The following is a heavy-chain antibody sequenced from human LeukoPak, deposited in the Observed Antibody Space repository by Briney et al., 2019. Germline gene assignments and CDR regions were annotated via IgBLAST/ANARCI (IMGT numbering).Heavy chain of an antibody. CDR3: ARDLGEGSLLEY. CDR2: ISAYNGNT. D-gene: IGHD2-21*01. V-gene: IGHV1-18*01. Sequence: ASVKVSCKASGYTFTNYGISWVRQAPGQGLEWMGWISAYNGNTNYAQKLHGRVTMTTDTSTNTAYMELRSLRSDDTAVYYCARDLGEGSLLEYWGQATLVTVCS. J-gene: IGHJ4*02. CDR1: GYTFTNYG.